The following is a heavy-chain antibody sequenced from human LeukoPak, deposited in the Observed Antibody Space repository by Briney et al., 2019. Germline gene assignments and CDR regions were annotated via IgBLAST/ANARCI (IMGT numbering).Heavy chain of an antibody. D-gene: IGHD6-19*01. CDR2: ISGSGGST. CDR1: GFTFSSYA. Sequence: GGSLRLSCAASGFTFSSYAMSWVRQAPGKGLEWVSAISGSGGSTYYADPVKGRFTISRDNSKNTLYLQMNSLGAEDTAVYYCAKPPAQWPTRGDYWGQGTLVTVSS. J-gene: IGHJ4*02. CDR3: AKPPAQWPTRGDY. V-gene: IGHV3-23*01.